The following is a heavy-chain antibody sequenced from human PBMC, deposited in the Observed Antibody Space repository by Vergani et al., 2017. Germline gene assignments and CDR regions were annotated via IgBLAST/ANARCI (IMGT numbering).Heavy chain of an antibody. CDR1: GFTFSSYW. CDR2: IKQDGSEK. D-gene: IGHD3-22*01. CDR3: ARIYYDSSGYYADLELDY. Sequence: EVQLVESGGGLVQPGGSLRLSCAASGFTFSSYWMSWVRQAPGKGLEWVANIKQDGSEKYYVDSVKGRFTISRDNAKNSLYLQMNSLRAEDTAVYYCARIYYDSSGYYADLELDYWGQGTLVTVSS. J-gene: IGHJ4*02. V-gene: IGHV3-7*01.